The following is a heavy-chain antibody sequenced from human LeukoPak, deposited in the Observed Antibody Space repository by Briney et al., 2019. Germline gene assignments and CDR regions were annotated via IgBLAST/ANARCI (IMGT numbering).Heavy chain of an antibody. J-gene: IGHJ4*02. Sequence: SETLSLTCTVSGGSISSYYWSWIRQPPGKGLEWIGYIYYSGSTNYNPSLKSRVTISVDTSKNQFSLKLSSVTAADTAVFYCARIEDYGGNSVNYWGQGTLVTVSS. CDR2: IYYSGST. CDR3: ARIEDYGGNSVNY. CDR1: GGSISSYY. D-gene: IGHD4-23*01. V-gene: IGHV4-59*01.